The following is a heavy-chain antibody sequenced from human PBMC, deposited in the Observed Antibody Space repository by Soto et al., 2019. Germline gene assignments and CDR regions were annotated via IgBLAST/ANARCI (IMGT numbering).Heavy chain of an antibody. CDR3: ARHWPQQPLDP. D-gene: IGHD6-13*01. Sequence: LGESLKISCKGAGYSFTSYWIVWVRQMPGKGLEWMGIIYPDDSDTRYNPSFQGHVTISADKSISTAYLQWSSLKASDTAMYYCARHWPQQPLDPWGQGTLVTVSS. V-gene: IGHV5-51*01. J-gene: IGHJ5*02. CDR1: GYSFTSYW. CDR2: IYPDDSDT.